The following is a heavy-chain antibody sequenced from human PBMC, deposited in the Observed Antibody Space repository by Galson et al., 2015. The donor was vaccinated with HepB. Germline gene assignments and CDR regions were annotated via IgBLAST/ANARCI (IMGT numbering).Heavy chain of an antibody. Sequence: QSGAEVKKTGESLRISCKGSGYRFTSYWISWVRQMPGKGLEWMGRLDPSESYTNYSPSFHGDVTLSAEKSISTAYLQWSSLKASDTAMYFCAIHDRFSYYASGTHINAHYYLHLWGRGTLVTVSS. V-gene: IGHV5-10-1*01. CDR3: AIHDRFSYYASGTHINAHYYLHL. CDR2: LDPSESYT. D-gene: IGHD3-10*01. J-gene: IGHJ2*01. CDR1: GYRFTSYW.